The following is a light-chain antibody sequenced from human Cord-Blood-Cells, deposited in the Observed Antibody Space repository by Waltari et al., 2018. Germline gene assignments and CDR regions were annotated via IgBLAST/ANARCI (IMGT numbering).Light chain of an antibody. CDR3: QKYNSAPWT. Sequence: DIQMTQSPPSLSASVGDRDTITSRASQGISNYLAWYQQKPGKVPKLLIYAASTLQSGVPSRFSGSGSGTDFTLTISSLQPEDVATYYCQKYNSAPWTFGQGTKVEIK. J-gene: IGKJ1*01. CDR1: QGISNY. CDR2: AAS. V-gene: IGKV1-27*01.